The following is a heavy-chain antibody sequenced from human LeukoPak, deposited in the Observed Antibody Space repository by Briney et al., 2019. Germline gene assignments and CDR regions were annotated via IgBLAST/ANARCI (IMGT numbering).Heavy chain of an antibody. CDR2: INWNGGSI. Sequence: GGSLRLSCAASGFAFDDYGMSWVRQAPGKGLEWVSGINWNGGSIGYADSVKGRFTISRDNDKNSLNLQINSLRAEDTALYYCARADKDGYGFFGFDYWGQGTLVTVSS. CDR1: GFAFDDYG. D-gene: IGHD5-18*01. CDR3: ARADKDGYGFFGFDY. J-gene: IGHJ4*02. V-gene: IGHV3-20*04.